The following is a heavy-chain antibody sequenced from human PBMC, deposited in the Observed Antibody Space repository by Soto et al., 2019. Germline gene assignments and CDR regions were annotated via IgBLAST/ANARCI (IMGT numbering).Heavy chain of an antibody. CDR3: AKGKTSGWYYFDF. Sequence: LRLSCAASGFTFDSCAMSWVRQAPGKGLEWILGISGSGGSTYYADSVKGRFTISRDNSKNTVYLQMNSLRADDTAVYYCAKGKTSGWYYFDFWGQGTLVTVSS. CDR1: GFTFDSCA. D-gene: IGHD6-19*01. V-gene: IGHV3-23*01. CDR2: ISGSGGST. J-gene: IGHJ4*02.